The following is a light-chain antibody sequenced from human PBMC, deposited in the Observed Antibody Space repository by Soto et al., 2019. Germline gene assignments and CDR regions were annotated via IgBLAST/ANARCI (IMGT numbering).Light chain of an antibody. Sequence: DIVMTQSPDSLAVSLGERATINCKSSQSVLYSSNNKNYLAWYQQKPGQPPKLLIYWASTRGSGVPERFSGSGSGTDFTLTISSLQAEDVAVYYCKQYDSNLLTFCGGTKVEIK. CDR3: KQYDSNLLT. CDR1: QSVLYSSNNKNY. J-gene: IGKJ4*01. CDR2: WAS. V-gene: IGKV4-1*01.